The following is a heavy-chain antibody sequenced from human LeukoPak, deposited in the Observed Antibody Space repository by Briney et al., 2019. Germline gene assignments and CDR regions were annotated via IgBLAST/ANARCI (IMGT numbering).Heavy chain of an antibody. V-gene: IGHV3-48*03. CDR3: ARDHSSGGNAKGYYFDY. CDR2: ISSSGSTI. CDR1: GFTFSSYE. D-gene: IGHD6-19*01. Sequence: GGSLRLSCAASGFTFSSYEMNWVRQAPGKGLEWVSYISSSGSTIYYADSVKGRFTIFRDNAKNSLYLQMNSLRAEDTAVYYCARDHSSGGNAKGYYFDYWGQGTLVTVSS. J-gene: IGHJ4*02.